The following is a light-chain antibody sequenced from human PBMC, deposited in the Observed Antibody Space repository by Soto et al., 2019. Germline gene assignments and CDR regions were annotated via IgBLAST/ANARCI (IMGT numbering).Light chain of an antibody. CDR3: SSYAATDNFYV. Sequence: QSVLTQPPSASGSPGQSVTISCTGTSSDVGGYNYVSWYQQYPGKAPKLMIYEVSKRPSGVPDRFSGSKSANTASLTVSGLQAEDEADYYCSSYAATDNFYVFGTGTKLTVL. V-gene: IGLV2-8*01. J-gene: IGLJ1*01. CDR1: SSDVGGYNY. CDR2: EVS.